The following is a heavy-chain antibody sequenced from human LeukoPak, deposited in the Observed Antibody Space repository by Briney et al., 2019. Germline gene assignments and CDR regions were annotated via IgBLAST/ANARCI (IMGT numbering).Heavy chain of an antibody. D-gene: IGHD2-21*01. Sequence: SETLSLTCDVSGASISRGSWWCWVRQPPGKGLEWIGEIFHSGDTNYNLSLKSRITMPVDTSKNQFSLKLSSVTAADTAVYYCVREGSISGDAFDIWGRGTLVAVSS. CDR1: GASISRGSW. CDR3: VREGSISGDAFDI. V-gene: IGHV4-4*02. J-gene: IGHJ3*02. CDR2: IFHSGDT.